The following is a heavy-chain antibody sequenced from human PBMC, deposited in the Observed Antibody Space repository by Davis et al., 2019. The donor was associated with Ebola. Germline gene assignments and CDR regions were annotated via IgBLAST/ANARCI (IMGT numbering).Heavy chain of an antibody. CDR2: TYYRSKWYN. J-gene: IGHJ6*02. CDR1: WDSVSSNSSA. CDR3: ARANRYSGFEYYYGMDV. V-gene: IGHV6-1*01. D-gene: IGHD5-12*01. Sequence: HSQTLSLTCSISWDSVSSNSSAWNWIMQSPSRGLEWLGRTYYRSKWYNDCAVSVKSRITINPDTSKNHFSLQLNSVTPEDTAVYYCARANRYSGFEYYYGMDVWGQGTTVTVSS.